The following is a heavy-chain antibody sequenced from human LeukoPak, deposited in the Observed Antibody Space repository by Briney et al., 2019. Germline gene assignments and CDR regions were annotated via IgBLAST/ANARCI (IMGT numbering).Heavy chain of an antibody. J-gene: IGHJ5*02. CDR3: ARVRVRGVIKWFDP. V-gene: IGHV4-39*07. CDR1: GGSISSSSYY. D-gene: IGHD3-10*01. Sequence: SETLSLTCTVSGGSISSSSYYWGWIRQPPGKGLEWIGSIYYSGSTYYNPSLKSRVTISVDTSKNQFSLKLSSVTAADTAVYYCARVRVRGVIKWFDPWGQGTLVTVSS. CDR2: IYYSGST.